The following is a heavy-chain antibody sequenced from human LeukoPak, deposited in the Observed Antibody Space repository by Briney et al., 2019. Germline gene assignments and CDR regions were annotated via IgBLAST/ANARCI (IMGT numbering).Heavy chain of an antibody. CDR1: GGTFSSYA. CDR3: ARSGEVDAFDI. Sequence: ASVKVSCRASGGTFSSYAISWVRQAPGQGLEWMGGIIPIFGTANYAQKFQGRVTITADESTSTAYMELSSLRSEDTAVYYCARSGEVDAFDIWGQGTMVTVSS. J-gene: IGHJ3*02. D-gene: IGHD2-21*01. CDR2: IIPIFGTA. V-gene: IGHV1-69*13.